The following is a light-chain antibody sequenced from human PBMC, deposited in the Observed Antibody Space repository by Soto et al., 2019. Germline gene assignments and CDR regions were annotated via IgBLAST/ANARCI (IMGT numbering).Light chain of an antibody. J-gene: IGKJ1*01. CDR3: QQYSDNWT. V-gene: IGKV1-5*03. Sequence: DIQMTQSPSTLSASVGDRVIITCWASQSISSWLAWYQQKPGTAPKLLIYKASTLQSGVPSRFSGSGSGTEFTLTISSLQPDDSATYYCQQYSDNWTFGQGTKVEIK. CDR2: KAS. CDR1: QSISSW.